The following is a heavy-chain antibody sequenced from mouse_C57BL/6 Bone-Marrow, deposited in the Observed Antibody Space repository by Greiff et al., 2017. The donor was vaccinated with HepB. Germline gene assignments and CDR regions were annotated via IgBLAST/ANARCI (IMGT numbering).Heavy chain of an antibody. CDR2: IYPRSGNT. CDR3: ARRYYGNAWFAY. J-gene: IGHJ3*01. CDR1: GYTFTSYG. V-gene: IGHV1-81*01. D-gene: IGHD2-1*01. Sequence: QVQLQQSGAELARPGASVKLSCKASGYTFTSYGISWVKQRTGQGLEWIGEIYPRSGNTYYNEKFKGKATLTADKSSSTAYMELRSLTSEDSAVYFCARRYYGNAWFAYWGKGTLVTVSA.